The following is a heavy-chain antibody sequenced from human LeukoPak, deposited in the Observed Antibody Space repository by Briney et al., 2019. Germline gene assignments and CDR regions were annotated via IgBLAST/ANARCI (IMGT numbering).Heavy chain of an antibody. CDR2: ISDSGGTT. CDR3: ARAGHYYDSGNYYRAEDFQY. V-gene: IGHV3-23*01. J-gene: IGHJ1*01. Sequence: PGGSLRLSCAASGITFNNYAMTWVRQAPGTGLEWVSVISDSGGTTYYADSVKGRFTISRDNSKNSLYLQMNSLRAEDTAVYYCARAGHYYDSGNYYRAEDFQYWGQGTLVTVSS. D-gene: IGHD3-10*01. CDR1: GITFNNYA.